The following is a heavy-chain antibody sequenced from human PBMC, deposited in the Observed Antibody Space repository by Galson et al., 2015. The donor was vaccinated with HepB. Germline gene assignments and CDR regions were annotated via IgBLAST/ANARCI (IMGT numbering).Heavy chain of an antibody. Sequence: ETLSLTCTVSGGSVSSGSYYWSWIRQPPGKGLEWIGYFYYSGSTNYNPSLKSRVTISVDTSKNQFSLKLSSVTAADTAVYYCASPHYYYDSSGYYLANWGQGTLVTVSS. CDR3: ASPHYYYDSSGYYLAN. V-gene: IGHV4-61*01. D-gene: IGHD3-22*01. CDR2: FYYSGST. J-gene: IGHJ4*02. CDR1: GGSVSSGSYY.